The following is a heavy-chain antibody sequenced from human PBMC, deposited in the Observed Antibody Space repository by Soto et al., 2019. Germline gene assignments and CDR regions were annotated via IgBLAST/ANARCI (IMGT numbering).Heavy chain of an antibody. J-gene: IGHJ1*01. D-gene: IGHD3-22*01. Sequence: SETLSLTCTVSGGSSSRSSYYCGWIRQPPGKGLEWIGSIYYSGSTYYNPSLKSRVTISVDTSKNQFSLKLSSVTAADTAVYYCARHNYHSRGLPAYWGQRTLVPVSS. V-gene: IGHV4-39*01. CDR2: IYYSGST. CDR3: ARHNYHSRGLPAY. CDR1: GGSSSRSSYY.